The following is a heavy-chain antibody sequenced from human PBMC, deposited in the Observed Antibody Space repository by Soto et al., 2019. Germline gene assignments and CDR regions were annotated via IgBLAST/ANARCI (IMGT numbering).Heavy chain of an antibody. V-gene: IGHV3-48*02. J-gene: IGHJ4*02. Sequence: GGFLRLSCAASGFTFSPYAMNWVRQTPGKALEWVSYISSTGSTVHYADSVKGRFTISRDDARNSLYLQMNSLRDEDTAMYYCARDADGNCDYWGQGTLVTVSS. CDR1: GFTFSPYA. CDR3: ARDADGNCDY. CDR2: ISSTGSTV.